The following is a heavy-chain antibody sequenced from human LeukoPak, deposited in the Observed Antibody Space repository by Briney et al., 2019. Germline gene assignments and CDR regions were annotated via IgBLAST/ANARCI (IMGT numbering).Heavy chain of an antibody. CDR2: IYYSGST. CDR1: GGSISSYY. V-gene: IGHV4-59*01. D-gene: IGHD1-26*01. Sequence: SETLSLTCTVSGGSISSYYWSWIRQPPGKGLEYIGYIYYSGSTNYNPSLKSRVTISVDTSKNQFSLRLSSVTAADTAVYYCAGREADTAPFDYGAQEPLATVSS. CDR3: AGREADTAPFDY. J-gene: IGHJ4*02.